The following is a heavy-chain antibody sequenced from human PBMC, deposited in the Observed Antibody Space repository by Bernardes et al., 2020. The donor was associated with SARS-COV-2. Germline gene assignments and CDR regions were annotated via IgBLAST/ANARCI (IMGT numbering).Heavy chain of an antibody. CDR1: GGSISSYY. Sequence: SETLSLTCTVSGGSISSYYWSWIRQPPGKGLEWIWYVYYSGGTNYNPSLNSRVTIAVDTSKNQFSLRLSSVTAADPAVYYCARQATMVRDLNWFDPWGQGTLGTVSS. D-gene: IGHD3-10*01. CDR3: ARQATMVRDLNWFDP. V-gene: IGHV4-59*08. CDR2: VYYSGGT. J-gene: IGHJ5*02.